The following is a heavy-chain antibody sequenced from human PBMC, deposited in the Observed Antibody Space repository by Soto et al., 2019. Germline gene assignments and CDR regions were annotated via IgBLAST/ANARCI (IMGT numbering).Heavy chain of an antibody. Sequence: PSETLSLTCAVYGGSFSGYYWSWIRQPPGKGLEWIGEINHSGSTNYNPSLKSRVTISVDTSKNQFSLKLSSVTAADTAVYYCARKKGITGTTGYYYMDVWGKGTTVTVSS. J-gene: IGHJ6*03. CDR3: ARKKGITGTTGYYYMDV. CDR2: INHSGST. CDR1: GGSFSGYY. V-gene: IGHV4-34*01. D-gene: IGHD1-7*01.